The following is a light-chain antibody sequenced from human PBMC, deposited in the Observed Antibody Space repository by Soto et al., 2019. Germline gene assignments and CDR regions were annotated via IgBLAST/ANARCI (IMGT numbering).Light chain of an antibody. Sequence: EMALTQSPATLSLSPGERATLSCRASQSVSNYLAWYQQKPGQAPSLLIYDASNRATDIPARFSGSGSGTDVTLTISSLEPEDFAVYYCQQRSNWPPFTFGQGTRLEIK. J-gene: IGKJ5*01. V-gene: IGKV3-11*01. CDR3: QQRSNWPPFT. CDR1: QSVSNY. CDR2: DAS.